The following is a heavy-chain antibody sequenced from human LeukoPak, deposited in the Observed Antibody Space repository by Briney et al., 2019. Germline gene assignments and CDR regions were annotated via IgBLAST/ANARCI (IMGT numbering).Heavy chain of an antibody. D-gene: IGHD3-22*01. CDR1: GGSFSGYY. CDR3: AVDSSGAARFDP. Sequence: YPSETLSLTCAVYGGSFSGYYWSWIRQPPGKGLEWIGEINHSGSTTYNPSLKSRITISVDTSKSQFSLKLRSVTAADTAVFYCAVDSSGAARFDPWGQGTLVTVSS. CDR2: INHSGST. J-gene: IGHJ5*02. V-gene: IGHV4-34*01.